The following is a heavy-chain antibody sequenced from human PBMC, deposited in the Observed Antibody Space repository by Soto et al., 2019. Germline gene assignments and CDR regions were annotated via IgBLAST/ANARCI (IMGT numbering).Heavy chain of an antibody. CDR1: GGSISSGGYY. J-gene: IGHJ6*02. Sequence: QVQLQESGPGLVKPSQTLSLTCTVSGGSISSGGYYWSWIRQHPGKGLEWIGYIYYMGSTYYNPSLKSRVTISVDKSKNQFSLKLSSVTAADTAVYYCARDLRFRGFYGMDVWGQGTTVTVSS. V-gene: IGHV4-31*03. CDR3: ARDLRFRGFYGMDV. CDR2: IYYMGST. D-gene: IGHD3-10*01.